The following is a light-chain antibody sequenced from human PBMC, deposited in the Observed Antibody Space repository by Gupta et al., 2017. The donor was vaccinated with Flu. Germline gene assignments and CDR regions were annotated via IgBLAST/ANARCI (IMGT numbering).Light chain of an antibody. J-gene: IGKJ2*01. V-gene: IGKV3-15*01. Sequence: EIVLTHPPAPLSVSPGERATLSCRASQNVYTNLAWYQQKPGQAPRLLIYGALNRATGIPARFSGSGSGTDFTLTISRLQSEDFAVYYCQQYNIWPPYTFGQGTKVEI. CDR3: QQYNIWPPYT. CDR2: GAL. CDR1: QNVYTN.